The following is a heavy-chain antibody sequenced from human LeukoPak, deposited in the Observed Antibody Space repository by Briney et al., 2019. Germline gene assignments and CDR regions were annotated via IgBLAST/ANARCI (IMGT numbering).Heavy chain of an antibody. J-gene: IGHJ4*02. CDR3: GTLLSNGPFDY. CDR1: GYTFTGYY. CDR2: IYPNSGAT. Sequence: EASVKVSXKASGYTFTGYYMHWVRQAPGQGLEWMGYIYPNSGATKYAQKFQGRVTMTRDTSISTAYMELSGLRSDDTAVYYCGTLLSNGPFDYWGQGSLVTVSS. V-gene: IGHV1-2*02.